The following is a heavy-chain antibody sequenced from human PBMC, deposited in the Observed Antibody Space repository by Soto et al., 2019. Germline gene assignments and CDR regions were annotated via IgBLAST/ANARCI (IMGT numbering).Heavy chain of an antibody. V-gene: IGHV4-39*01. D-gene: IGHD4-17*01. Sequence: QLQLQESGPGLVKPSETLSLTCTVSCGSISSSSYYWGWIRQPPGKGLEWIGGIYYIGSTYYNPSLKSRVTLSVDTSKNQFSLKLSSVTAVDTAVYYCARRGGETTTLTTGGFDYWGQGTLVTVSS. J-gene: IGHJ4*02. CDR3: ARRGGETTTLTTGGFDY. CDR1: CGSISSSSYY. CDR2: IYYIGST.